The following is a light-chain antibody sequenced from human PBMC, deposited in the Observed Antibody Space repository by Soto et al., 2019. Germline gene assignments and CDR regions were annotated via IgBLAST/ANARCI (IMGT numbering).Light chain of an antibody. CDR1: QGISSY. CDR2: AAS. CDR3: LQDYNYPWT. J-gene: IGKJ1*01. V-gene: IGKV1-9*01. Sequence: DLQLTQSPSFLSASEGDRVTITCRASQGISSYLAWYQQKPGKAPKLLMYAASTLQRGVPSRFSGSGSGTEFTLAISSLQPEDFATYYCLQDYNYPWTFGQGTKVDI.